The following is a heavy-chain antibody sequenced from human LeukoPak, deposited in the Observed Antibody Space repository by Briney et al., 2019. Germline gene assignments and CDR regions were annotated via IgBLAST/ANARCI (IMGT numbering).Heavy chain of an antibody. CDR1: EYTFTSYY. D-gene: IGHD2-15*01. CDR3: ARSWAGYCSGGSCYSLDY. Sequence: ASVKVSCKASEYTFTSYYMHWVRQAPGQGLEWMGIINPSGGSTSYAQKFQGRVTMTRDTSTSTVYMELSSLRSEDTAVYYCARSWAGYCSGGSCYSLDYWGQGTLVTVSS. V-gene: IGHV1-46*01. J-gene: IGHJ4*02. CDR2: INPSGGST.